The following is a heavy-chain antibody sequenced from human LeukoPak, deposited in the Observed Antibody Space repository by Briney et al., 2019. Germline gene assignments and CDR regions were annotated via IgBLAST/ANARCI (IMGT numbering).Heavy chain of an antibody. CDR2: ISGSADTT. J-gene: IGHJ4*02. Sequence: GGSLRLSCAASGFTFYNYAMSWVRQAPGKGLEWVSGISGSADTTYYADSVKGRFTISRDNSKNTLYLQMNSLRAEDTAVYYCAKDGSRYSSGWTHYYFDYWGQGTLVTVSS. CDR3: AKDGSRYSSGWTHYYFDY. V-gene: IGHV3-23*01. D-gene: IGHD6-19*01. CDR1: GFTFYNYA.